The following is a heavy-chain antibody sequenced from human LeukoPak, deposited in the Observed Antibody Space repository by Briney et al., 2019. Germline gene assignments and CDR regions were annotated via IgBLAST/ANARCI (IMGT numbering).Heavy chain of an antibody. J-gene: IGHJ4*02. V-gene: IGHV3-53*01. D-gene: IGHD2-8*01. Sequence: GGSLRLSCAVSGFTVSSNYMSWVRQAPGKGLEWVSVIYSGGSTYYADSVKGRFTISRDNAKNSQYLQMNSLRAEDTAVYYCAKIDTYCTNGVCYIGGMDYWGQGTLVTVSS. CDR1: GFTVSSNY. CDR2: IYSGGST. CDR3: AKIDTYCTNGVCYIGGMDY.